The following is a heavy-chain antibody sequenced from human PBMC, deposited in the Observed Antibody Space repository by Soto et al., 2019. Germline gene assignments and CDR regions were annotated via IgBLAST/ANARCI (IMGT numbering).Heavy chain of an antibody. CDR1: RGTFSSYA. CDR3: ARNAQIVTDAFDI. D-gene: IGHD3-22*01. CDR2: IIPIFGTA. J-gene: IGHJ3*02. V-gene: IGHV1-69*13. Sequence: SVKVSCKASRGTFSSYAISWVRQAPGQGLEWMGGIIPIFGTANYAQKFQGRVTITADESTSTAYMELSSLRSQDTAVYYCARNAQIVTDAFDIWGQGTMVTVSS.